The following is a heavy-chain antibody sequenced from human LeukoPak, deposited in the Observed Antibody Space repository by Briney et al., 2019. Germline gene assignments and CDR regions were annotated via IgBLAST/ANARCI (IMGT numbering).Heavy chain of an antibody. J-gene: IGHJ4*02. D-gene: IGHD6-19*01. CDR1: GFTFSNYG. CDR3: AKGHIDSSGWYHCFDH. Sequence: GGSLRLSCVASGFTFSNYGMSWVRQAPGKGLERVSVISGSGDRTYYADSVKGRFTISRDNSKNTLHLQMNSLRVEDTAMYYCAKGHIDSSGWYHCFDHWAQGTLITVSS. CDR2: ISGSGDRT. V-gene: IGHV3-23*01.